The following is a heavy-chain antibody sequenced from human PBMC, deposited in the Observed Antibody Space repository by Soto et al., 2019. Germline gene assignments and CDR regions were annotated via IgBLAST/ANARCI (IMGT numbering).Heavy chain of an antibody. CDR1: GGSISSSSYY. Sequence: SETLSLTCTVSGGSISSSSYYWVLIRQPPGKGLEWIGSIYYSGSTYYNPSLKSRVTISVDTSKNQFSLKLSSVTAADTAVYYCARDLWGYCGTDCYPLDVWGQGTTVTVSS. CDR2: IYYSGST. CDR3: ARDLWGYCGTDCYPLDV. D-gene: IGHD2-21*02. J-gene: IGHJ6*02. V-gene: IGHV4-39*02.